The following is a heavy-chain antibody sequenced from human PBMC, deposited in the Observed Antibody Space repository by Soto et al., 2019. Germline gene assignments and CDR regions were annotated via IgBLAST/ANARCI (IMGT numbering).Heavy chain of an antibody. CDR2: IYPGDSKT. D-gene: IGHD2-8*01. Sequence: GESLKISCKGSGFSFTTYLIACVRPMPGKGLEWMGIIYPGDSKTRYSPSFQGQVTISADKSISTAYLQWSSLKASDTAMYYCARNPSTTKWFDPWGQGTLVTRLL. V-gene: IGHV5-51*01. CDR1: GFSFTTYL. J-gene: IGHJ5*02. CDR3: ARNPSTTKWFDP.